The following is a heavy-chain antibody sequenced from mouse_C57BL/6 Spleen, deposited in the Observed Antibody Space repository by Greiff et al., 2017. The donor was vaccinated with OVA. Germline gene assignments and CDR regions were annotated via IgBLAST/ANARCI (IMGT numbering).Heavy chain of an antibody. CDR2: IYPGSGST. CDR3: ARGKDGYYVYYFDY. Sequence: QVHVKQPGAELVKPGASVKMSCKASGYTFTSYWITWVKQRPGQGLEWIGDIYPGSGSTNYNEKFKSKATLTVDTSSSTAYMQLSSLTSEDSAVYYCARGKDGYYVYYFDYWGQGTTLTVSS. D-gene: IGHD2-3*01. V-gene: IGHV1-55*01. J-gene: IGHJ2*01. CDR1: GYTFTSYW.